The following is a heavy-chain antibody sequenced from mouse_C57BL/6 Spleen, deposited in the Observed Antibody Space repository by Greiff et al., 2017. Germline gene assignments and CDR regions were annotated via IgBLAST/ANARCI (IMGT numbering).Heavy chain of an antibody. J-gene: IGHJ2*01. CDR3: ARGDGYPYYFDY. V-gene: IGHV1-52*01. Sequence: QVQLQQPGAELVRPGSSVKLSCKASGYTFTSYWMHWVKQRPIQGLEWIGNIDPSDSETHYNQKFKDKATLTVDKSSSTAYMQLSSLTSDDSAVYYCARGDGYPYYFDYWGQGTTLTVSS. CDR2: IDPSDSET. CDR1: GYTFTSYW. D-gene: IGHD2-3*01.